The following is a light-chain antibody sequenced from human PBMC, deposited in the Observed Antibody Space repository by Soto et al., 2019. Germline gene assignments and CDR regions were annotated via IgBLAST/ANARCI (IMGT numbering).Light chain of an antibody. J-gene: IGKJ5*01. V-gene: IGKV3-20*01. CDR3: QQYNNWPPIT. Sequence: VSSQSPAKLTLSPGERATLSGSTIQSVPSTYFDWYQHKAGQPPRLLISGTSNRATGIPERFSGSGSGTDFTLTISRLEPEDFAVYFCQQYNNWPPITFGQGTRLEIK. CDR2: GTS. CDR1: QSVPSTY.